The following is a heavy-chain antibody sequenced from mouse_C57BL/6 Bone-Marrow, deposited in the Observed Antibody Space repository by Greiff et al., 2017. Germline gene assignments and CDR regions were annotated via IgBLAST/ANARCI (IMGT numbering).Heavy chain of an antibody. CDR1: GFTFSDYG. V-gene: IGHV5-17*01. CDR3: ARRDYYGSSSFAY. D-gene: IGHD1-1*01. J-gene: IGHJ3*01. Sequence: EVQGVESGGGLVKPGGSLKLSCAASGFTFSDYGMHWVRQAPEKGLEWVAYISSGSSTIYSADTVKGRFTISRENAKNTLFLQMTRLRSEDTAMYYCARRDYYGSSSFAYWGQGTLGTVSA. CDR2: ISSGSSTI.